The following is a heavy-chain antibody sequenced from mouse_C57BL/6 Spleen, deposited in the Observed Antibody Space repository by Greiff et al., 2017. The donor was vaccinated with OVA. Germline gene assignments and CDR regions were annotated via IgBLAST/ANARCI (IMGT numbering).Heavy chain of an antibody. CDR2: ISDGGSYT. CDR3: ARRVYYYGSSDWYFDV. Sequence: EVMLVESGGGLVKPGGSLKLSCAASGFTFSSYAMSWVRQTPEKRLEWVATISDGGSYTYYPDNVKGRFTISRDNAKNNLYLQMSHLKSEDTAMYYCARRVYYYGSSDWYFDVWGTGTTVTVSS. CDR1: GFTFSSYA. V-gene: IGHV5-4*03. J-gene: IGHJ1*03. D-gene: IGHD1-1*01.